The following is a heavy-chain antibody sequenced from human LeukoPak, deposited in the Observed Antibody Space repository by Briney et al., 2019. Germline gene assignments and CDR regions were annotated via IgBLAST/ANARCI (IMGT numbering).Heavy chain of an antibody. CDR1: GYSISSGYY. D-gene: IGHD6-13*01. Sequence: SETLSLTCTVSGYSISSGYYWGWIRQPPGKGLEWIGSIYHSGSTYYNPSLKSRVTISVDTSKNQFSLKLSSVTAADTAVYYCARENSWFFDYWGQGILVTVSS. J-gene: IGHJ4*02. CDR2: IYHSGST. CDR3: ARENSWFFDY. V-gene: IGHV4-38-2*02.